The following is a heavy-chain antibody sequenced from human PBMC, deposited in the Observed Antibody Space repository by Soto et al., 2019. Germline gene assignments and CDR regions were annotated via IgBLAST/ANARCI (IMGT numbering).Heavy chain of an antibody. Sequence: GESLRLSCAASGFTFSGYSMNWVRQAPGKGLEWVSYISSSSSTIYYADSVKGRFTISRDNAKNSLYLQMNSLRDEDTAVYYCARDRPASSNYYDSSGYYRWFDPWGQGTLVTVSS. D-gene: IGHD3-22*01. CDR2: ISSSSSTI. V-gene: IGHV3-48*02. CDR1: GFTFSGYS. CDR3: ARDRPASSNYYDSSGYYRWFDP. J-gene: IGHJ5*02.